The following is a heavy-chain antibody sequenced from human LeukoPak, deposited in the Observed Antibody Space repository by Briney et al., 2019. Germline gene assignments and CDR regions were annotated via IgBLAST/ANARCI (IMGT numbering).Heavy chain of an antibody. CDR2: FEVEDGVT. Sequence: ASAKVSCKVFGHTLTHLSILWLRQAPGNRLGWRGGFEVEDGVTIYAEKFQRRVTISEYTSTDTAYSELCRLRSEDTAVYNCLTAGALAATLYWYYAMDVWGQGTTVTVSS. J-gene: IGHJ6*02. V-gene: IGHV1-24*01. CDR1: GHTLTHLS. CDR3: LTAGALAATLYWYYAMDV. D-gene: IGHD3-10*01.